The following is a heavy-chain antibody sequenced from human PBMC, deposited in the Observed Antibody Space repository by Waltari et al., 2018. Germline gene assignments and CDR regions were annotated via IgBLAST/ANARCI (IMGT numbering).Heavy chain of an antibody. CDR3: AREYSSFEPIFDY. V-gene: IGHV4-34*02. J-gene: IGHJ4*02. CDR1: DDSFSTYY. D-gene: IGHD5-12*01. CDR2: INRSGST. Sequence: QVQLQQWGAGLLQPSETLSVTCEVFDDSFSTYYWVWIRQSQGKGLEWSGEINRSGSTNYNPSLKGRVTISLDMSKKQVSLRVTSVTAADTAVYYCAREYSSFEPIFDYWGRGTLVTVSS.